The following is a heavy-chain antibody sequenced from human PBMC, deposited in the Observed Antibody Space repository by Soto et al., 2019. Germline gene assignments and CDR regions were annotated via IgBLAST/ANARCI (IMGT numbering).Heavy chain of an antibody. D-gene: IGHD3-3*01. V-gene: IGHV1-69*13. J-gene: IGHJ6*02. CDR2: IIPIFGTA. Sequence: SVKVSCKASGGTFSSYAISWVRQAPGQGLEWMGGIIPIFGTANYAQKFQGRVTITADESTSTAYMELSSLRSEDTAVYYCARSSMRIFGYYYYCMDVWGQGTTVTVSS. CDR1: GGTFSSYA. CDR3: ARSSMRIFGYYYYCMDV.